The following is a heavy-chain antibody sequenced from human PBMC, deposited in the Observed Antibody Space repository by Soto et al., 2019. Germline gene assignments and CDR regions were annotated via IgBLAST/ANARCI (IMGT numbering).Heavy chain of an antibody. D-gene: IGHD3-22*01. CDR1: GGSISSSSYY. CDR2: IYYSGST. CDR3: VRHQGNYYDSSGYLNYFDY. V-gene: IGHV4-39*01. J-gene: IGHJ4*02. Sequence: SETLSLTCTVSGGSISSSSYYWGWIRQPPGKGLEWIGSIYYSGSTYYNPSLKSRVTISVDTSKNQFSLKLSSVTAADTAVYYCVRHQGNYYDSSGYLNYFDYWGQGTLVTVSS.